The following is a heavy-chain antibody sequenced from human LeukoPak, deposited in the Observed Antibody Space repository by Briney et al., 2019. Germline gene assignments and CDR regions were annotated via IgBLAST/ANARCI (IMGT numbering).Heavy chain of an antibody. D-gene: IGHD2-8*01. CDR2: IIPILGIA. J-gene: IGHJ6*03. CDR3: ARTGYCTNGVCCAHYYYYYMDV. Sequence: SVKVSCKASGGTFSSYTVSWVRHAPGQGLECMGRIIPILGIANYAQKFQGRVTITADKSTSTAYMELSSLRSEDTAVYYCARTGYCTNGVCCAHYYYYYMDVWGKGTTVTVSS. V-gene: IGHV1-69*02. CDR1: GGTFSSYT.